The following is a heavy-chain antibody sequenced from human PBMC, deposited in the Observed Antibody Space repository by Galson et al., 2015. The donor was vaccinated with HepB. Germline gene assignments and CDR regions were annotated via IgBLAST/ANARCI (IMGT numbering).Heavy chain of an antibody. CDR2: ISGSGGST. Sequence: SLRLSCAASGFTFSSYAMSWVRQAPGKGLEWVSAISGSGGSTYYADSVKGRFTISRDNSKNTLYLQMNSLRAEDTAVYYCAKDKVDTAMVLQAGADGMDVWGQGTTVTVSS. D-gene: IGHD5-18*01. CDR3: AKDKVDTAMVLQAGADGMDV. CDR1: GFTFSSYA. J-gene: IGHJ6*02. V-gene: IGHV3-23*01.